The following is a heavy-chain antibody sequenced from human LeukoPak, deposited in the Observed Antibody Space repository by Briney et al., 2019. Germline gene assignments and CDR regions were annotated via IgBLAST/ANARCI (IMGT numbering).Heavy chain of an antibody. Sequence: ASVKVSCKVSGYTLTELSMHWVRQAPGKGLEWMGGFDPEDGETIYAQKFQGRVTMTEDASTDTAYMELSSLRSEDTAVYYCATSWQYQLRWVHDAFDIWGQGTMVTVSS. D-gene: IGHD2-2*01. CDR3: ATSWQYQLRWVHDAFDI. J-gene: IGHJ3*02. CDR1: GYTLTELS. CDR2: FDPEDGET. V-gene: IGHV1-24*01.